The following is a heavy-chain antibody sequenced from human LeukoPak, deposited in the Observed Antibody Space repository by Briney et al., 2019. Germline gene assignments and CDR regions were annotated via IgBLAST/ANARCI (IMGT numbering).Heavy chain of an antibody. CDR2: ISSSSSYK. CDR3: ASGRGY. CDR1: GFTFSSYT. Sequence: TPGGSLRLSCAASGFTFSSYTLIWVRQAPGKGLEWVSCISSSSSYKEYADSVKGRLTISRDNAKNSLFLQMNSLRAEDTAVYYCASGRGYWGQGTRVTVSS. J-gene: IGHJ4*02. D-gene: IGHD3-10*01. V-gene: IGHV3-21*01.